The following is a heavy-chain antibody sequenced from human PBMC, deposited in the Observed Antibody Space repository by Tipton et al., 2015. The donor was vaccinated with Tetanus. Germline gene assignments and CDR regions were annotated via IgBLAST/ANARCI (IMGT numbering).Heavy chain of an antibody. D-gene: IGHD6-13*01. CDR3: ARGQAAGFTVGYYYYYYGMDV. CDR2: INHSGST. J-gene: IGHJ6*02. CDR1: GGSISGYY. Sequence: GLVKPSETLSLTCTVSGGSISGYYWSWIRQPPGKGLEWIGEINHSGSTNYNPSLKSRVTISVDTSKNQFSLKLSSVTAADTAVYYCARGQAAGFTVGYYYYYYGMDVWGQGTTVTVSS. V-gene: IGHV4-34*01.